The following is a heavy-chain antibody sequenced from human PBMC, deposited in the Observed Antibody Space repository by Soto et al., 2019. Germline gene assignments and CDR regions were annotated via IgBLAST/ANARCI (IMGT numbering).Heavy chain of an antibody. Sequence: QVQLVQSGAEVKKPGASVKISCKASGYTFSTFAIHWVRQAPGQRPEWMGWVNGGDGNTRFSQNFQGRVTLTRDASATTAYMELSSLRSEDTAVYYCARISGWYALDIWGQGTMVSVSS. J-gene: IGHJ3*02. CDR1: GYTFSTFA. CDR3: ARISGWYALDI. CDR2: VNGGDGNT. V-gene: IGHV1-3*01. D-gene: IGHD6-19*01.